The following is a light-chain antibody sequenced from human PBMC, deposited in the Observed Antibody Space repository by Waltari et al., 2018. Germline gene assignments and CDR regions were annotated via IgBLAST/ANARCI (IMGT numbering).Light chain of an antibody. CDR1: QSVRSE. Sequence: ETVMTQSPGTLSVSPGDRVTLSCRASQSVRSELAWYQQKPGQTPRLLIYGASTGVTASPARFSGSGSGTEFTLTISSLQPEDFAVYYCQQYSNWPLTFGGGTKVEVK. CDR2: GAS. V-gene: IGKV3-15*01. CDR3: QQYSNWPLT. J-gene: IGKJ4*01.